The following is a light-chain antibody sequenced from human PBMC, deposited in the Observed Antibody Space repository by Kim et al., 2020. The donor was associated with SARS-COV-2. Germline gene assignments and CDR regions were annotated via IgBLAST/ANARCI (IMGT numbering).Light chain of an antibody. Sequence: SSELTQDPAVSVALGQTVRITCQGDSLRSYYASWYQQKPGQAPVLVIYSKNNRPSGITDRFSGSSSGNTASLTITGAQAEDEADYYCNSRDSSGNHVVFG. J-gene: IGLJ2*01. CDR3: NSRDSSGNHVV. CDR1: SLRSYY. CDR2: SKN. V-gene: IGLV3-19*01.